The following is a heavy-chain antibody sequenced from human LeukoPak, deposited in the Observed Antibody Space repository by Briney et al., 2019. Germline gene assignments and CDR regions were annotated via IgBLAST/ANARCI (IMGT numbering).Heavy chain of an antibody. D-gene: IGHD2-2*01. CDR1: GYTFTSYY. V-gene: IGHV1-2*02. J-gene: IGHJ4*02. CDR2: INPNSGGT. Sequence: ASVKVSCKASGYTFTSYYMHWVRQAPGQGLEWMGWINPNSGGTNYAQKFQGRVTMTRDTSISTAYMELSRMRSDDTAVYYCTREVVPAAPSDYWGQGTLVTVSS. CDR3: TREVVPAAPSDY.